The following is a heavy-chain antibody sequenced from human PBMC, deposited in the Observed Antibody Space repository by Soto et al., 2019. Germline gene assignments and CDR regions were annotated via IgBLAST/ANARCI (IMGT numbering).Heavy chain of an antibody. CDR3: AKVSAYSSGYVDY. CDR1: GFTFSSYA. D-gene: IGHD5-18*01. CDR2: ISGSGGST. Sequence: VGSLRLSCAASGFTFSSYAMSWVRQAPGKGLEWVSSISGSGGSTAYADSVKGQFAISRDNSKNTLYLQMNSLRAEDTAVYYCAKVSAYSSGYVDYWGQGTLVTVSS. J-gene: IGHJ4*02. V-gene: IGHV3-23*01.